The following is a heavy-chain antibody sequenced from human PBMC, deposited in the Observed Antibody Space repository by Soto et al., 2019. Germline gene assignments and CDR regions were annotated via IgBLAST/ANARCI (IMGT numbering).Heavy chain of an antibody. CDR2: IDWDDDK. CDR1: AFSLSTSGMC. V-gene: IGHV2-70*01. J-gene: IGHJ4*02. CDR3: ARIRGGYSGYVEGHFDY. Sequence: SGPTLVNPTQTLTLTCTFSAFSLSTSGMCVSWIRQPPGKALEWLALIDWDDDKYYSTSLKTRLTISKDTSKNQVVLTMTNMDPVDTATYYCARIRGGYSGYVEGHFDYWGQGTLVTVSS. D-gene: IGHD5-12*01.